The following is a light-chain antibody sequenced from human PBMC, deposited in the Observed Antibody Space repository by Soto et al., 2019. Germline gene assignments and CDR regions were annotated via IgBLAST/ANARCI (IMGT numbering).Light chain of an antibody. V-gene: IGKV3-20*01. CDR2: DAS. Sequence: EIVLTQSPGTLSLSPGERATLSCRASQSVTSTFLAWYQQRPGQAPSLLIYDASSRATGIPDRFSGSGSGTDFTLTISRLEPEDSAVYYGQQYGSSPRTFGQGTKVEIK. J-gene: IGKJ1*01. CDR1: QSVTSTF. CDR3: QQYGSSPRT.